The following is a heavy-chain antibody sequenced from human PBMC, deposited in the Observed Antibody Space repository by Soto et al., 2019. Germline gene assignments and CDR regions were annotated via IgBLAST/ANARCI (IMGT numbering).Heavy chain of an antibody. CDR1: GGSFSRYY. J-gene: IGHJ4*02. CDR2: INHSGST. CDR3: ARGASSGYTY. V-gene: IGHV4-34*01. D-gene: IGHD3-22*01. Sequence: QVQLQQWGAGLLKPSETLSLTCAVYGGSFSRYYWTWIRQPPGKGLEWIGEINHSGSTNYNPSLKSRVTISVDTSNNQFSLKLSSVTAADTAVYYCARGASSGYTYWGQGILVTVSS.